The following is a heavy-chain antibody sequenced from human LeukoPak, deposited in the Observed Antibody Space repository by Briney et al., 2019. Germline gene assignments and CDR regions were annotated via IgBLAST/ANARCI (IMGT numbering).Heavy chain of an antibody. Sequence: PGGSLRLSCAASGFTFSDYAMTWVRQAPGKGLEWVSTISDSGGSTYYADSVKGRFTISRDNSENTLYLQMNGLRAEDTAVYYCAKFRISIVSYYYYYGMDVWGQGTTVTVSS. J-gene: IGHJ6*02. CDR3: AKFRISIVSYYYYYGMDV. V-gene: IGHV3-23*01. D-gene: IGHD3-16*02. CDR1: GFTFSDYA. CDR2: ISDSGGST.